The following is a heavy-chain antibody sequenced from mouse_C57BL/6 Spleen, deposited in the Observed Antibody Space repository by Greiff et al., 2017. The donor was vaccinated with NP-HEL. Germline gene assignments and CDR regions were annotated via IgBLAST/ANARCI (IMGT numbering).Heavy chain of an antibody. CDR2: IHPSDSDT. CDR3: ALSMITTDRFAY. V-gene: IGHV1-74*01. CDR1: GYTFTSYW. J-gene: IGHJ3*01. Sequence: QVQLQQSGAELVKPGASVKVSCKASGYTFTSYWMHWVKQRPGQGLEWIGRIHPSDSDTNYNQKFKGKATLTVDKSSSTAYMQLSSLTSEDSAVYYCALSMITTDRFAYWGQGTLVTVSA. D-gene: IGHD2-4*01.